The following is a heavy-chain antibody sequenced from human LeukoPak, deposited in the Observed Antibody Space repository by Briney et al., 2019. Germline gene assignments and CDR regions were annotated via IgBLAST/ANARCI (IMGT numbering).Heavy chain of an antibody. CDR3: AAERTLRYDTSGYNYQ. V-gene: IGHV1-58*01. CDR1: GFTFTSSA. D-gene: IGHD3-22*01. J-gene: IGHJ4*02. Sequence: GTSVKVSCKASGFTFTSSAVQWVRQARGQRLEWIGWIVVGSGNTNYAQKFQERVTITRDMSTSTAYMELSSLRSEDTAVYYCAAERTLRYDTSGYNYQWGQGTLVTVSS. CDR2: IVVGSGNT.